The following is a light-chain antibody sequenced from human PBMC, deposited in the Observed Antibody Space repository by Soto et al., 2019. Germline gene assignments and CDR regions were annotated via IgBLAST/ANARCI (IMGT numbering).Light chain of an antibody. CDR3: QQSYSTPYRYT. CDR1: QSIRNF. CDR2: AAS. Sequence: DIQMTQSPSSLSASVGDRVTITCRASQSIRNFLNWYQQKPGKAPKLLISAASSLQSGVPSRFRGSGSGTDFTLTISSLQPEDFATYYCQQSYSTPYRYTFGQGTKLEIK. V-gene: IGKV1-39*01. J-gene: IGKJ2*01.